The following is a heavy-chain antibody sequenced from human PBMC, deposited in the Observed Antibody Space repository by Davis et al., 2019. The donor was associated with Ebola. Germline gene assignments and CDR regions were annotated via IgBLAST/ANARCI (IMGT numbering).Heavy chain of an antibody. CDR2: IHSGGDT. CDR1: GFTVYRNY. V-gene: IGHV3-66*01. D-gene: IGHD5-12*01. CDR3: ATDPFGGHDIDSDS. J-gene: IGHJ4*02. Sequence: GGSLRLSCEASGFTVYRNYMNWVRQAPGKGLEWVSVIHSGGDTKYADSVKGRFIISRDNTKNTLYLQMNSLRVDDTAVYYCATDPFGGHDIDSDSWGQGTLVTVLS.